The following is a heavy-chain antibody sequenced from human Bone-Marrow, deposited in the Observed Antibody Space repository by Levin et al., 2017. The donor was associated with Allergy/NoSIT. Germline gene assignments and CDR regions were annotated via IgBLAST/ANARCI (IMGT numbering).Heavy chain of an antibody. CDR1: GFTFSSYS. V-gene: IGHV3-21*01. J-gene: IGHJ4*02. CDR3: ARGYGVTPRGGITIFGVVIEPFDY. D-gene: IGHD3-3*01. CDR2: ISSSSSYI. Sequence: GGSLRLSCAASGFTFSSYSMNWVRQAPGKGLEWVSSISSSSSYIYYADSVKGRFTISRDNAKNSLYLQMNSLRAEDTAVYYCARGYGVTPRGGITIFGVVIEPFDYWGQGTLVTVSS.